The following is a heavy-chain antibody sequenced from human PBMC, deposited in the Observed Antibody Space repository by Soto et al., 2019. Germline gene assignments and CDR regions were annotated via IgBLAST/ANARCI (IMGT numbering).Heavy chain of an antibody. D-gene: IGHD2-2*02. CDR1: GFTFRNYA. CDR3: ARGDCSAAGCYIHYYYGMDV. V-gene: IGHV3-23*01. J-gene: IGHJ6*02. Sequence: GGSLRLSCAASGFTFRNYAMSWVRQAPGKGLEWVSAIDRSGGTSYYADSVKGRFTISRDNAKNTLYLQMNSLRADDTAVYYCARGDCSAAGCYIHYYYGMDVWGQGTTVTVSS. CDR2: IDRSGGTS.